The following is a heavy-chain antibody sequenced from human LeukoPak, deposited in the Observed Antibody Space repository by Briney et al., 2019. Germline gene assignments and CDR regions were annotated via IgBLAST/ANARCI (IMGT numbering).Heavy chain of an antibody. CDR3: ARLRKGRYFDYFFEY. Sequence: SETQSLTCTVSGSSVSTINSYWGWIRQPPGKGLEWIGNVYYSGRANYSPSLKSRVTMSVDTSKNRFSLKMTSVTAADTAVYFCARLRKGRYFDYFFEYWGQGTLVTVSS. V-gene: IGHV4-39*02. J-gene: IGHJ4*02. D-gene: IGHD3-9*01. CDR1: GSSVSTINSY. CDR2: VYYSGRA.